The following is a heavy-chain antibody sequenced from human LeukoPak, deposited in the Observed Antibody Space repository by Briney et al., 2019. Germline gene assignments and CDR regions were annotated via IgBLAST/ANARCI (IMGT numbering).Heavy chain of an antibody. V-gene: IGHV3-48*04. CDR3: ARDRFVVVPAAIQAFDV. J-gene: IGHJ3*01. CDR2: ISSSSSTI. Sequence: GGSLRLSCAASGFTFSSYSMNWVRQAPGKGLEWVSYISSSSSTIYYADSVKGRFTISRDNAKNSLCLQMNSLRAEDTAVYYCARDRFVVVPAAIQAFDVWGQGTMVTVSS. CDR1: GFTFSSYS. D-gene: IGHD2-2*01.